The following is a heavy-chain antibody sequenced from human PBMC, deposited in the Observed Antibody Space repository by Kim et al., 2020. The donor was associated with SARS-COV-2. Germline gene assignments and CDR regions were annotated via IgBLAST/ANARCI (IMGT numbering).Heavy chain of an antibody. V-gene: IGHV3-11*05. CDR3: ARDGTVTHQAGWFDP. CDR1: GFTFSDYY. Sequence: GGSLRLSCAASGFTFSDYYMSWIRQAPGKGLEWVSYISSSSSYTNYADSVKGRFTISRDNAKNSLYLQMNSLRAEDTAVYYCARDGTVTHQAGWFDPWGQGTLVTVSS. D-gene: IGHD4-4*01. J-gene: IGHJ5*02. CDR2: ISSSSSYT.